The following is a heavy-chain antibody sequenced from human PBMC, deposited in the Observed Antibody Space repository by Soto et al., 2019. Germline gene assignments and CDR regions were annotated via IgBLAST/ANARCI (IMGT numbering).Heavy chain of an antibody. CDR3: ARDRSVYCGGDCYFDY. CDR2: IWYDGSNK. Sequence: GGSLRLSCAASGFTFSSYGMHWVRQAPGKGLEWVAVIWYDGSNKYYADSVKGRFTISRDNSKNTLYLQMNSLRAEDTAVYYCARDRSVYCGGDCYFDYWGQGTLVTVSS. J-gene: IGHJ4*02. D-gene: IGHD2-21*02. V-gene: IGHV3-33*01. CDR1: GFTFSSYG.